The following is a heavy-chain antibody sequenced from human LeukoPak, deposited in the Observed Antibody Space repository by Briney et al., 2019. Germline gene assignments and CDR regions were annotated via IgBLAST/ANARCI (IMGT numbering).Heavy chain of an antibody. Sequence: KPSETLSLTCSVSGGSISSYYWSWIRQPPGKELEWIGYIYYSGSTDYNPSLKSRVTISVDTSKNQFSLKLSSVTAADTAVYYCARLAQGTYYYGMDVWGQGTTVTVSS. J-gene: IGHJ6*02. CDR1: GGSISSYY. D-gene: IGHD1-1*01. CDR3: ARLAQGTYYYGMDV. V-gene: IGHV4-59*08. CDR2: IYYSGST.